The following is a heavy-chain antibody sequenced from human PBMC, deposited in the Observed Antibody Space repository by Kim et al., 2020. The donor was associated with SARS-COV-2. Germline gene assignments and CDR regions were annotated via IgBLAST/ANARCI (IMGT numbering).Heavy chain of an antibody. CDR3: AALITMIVVPGLDY. Sequence: GGSLRLSCAASGFTFSSYAMSWVRQAPGKGLEWVSAISGSGGSTYYADSVKGWFTISRDNSKNTLYLQMNSLRAEDTAVYYCAALITMIVVPGLDYWGQGTLVTVSS. CDR2: ISGSGGST. CDR1: GFTFSSYA. V-gene: IGHV3-23*01. J-gene: IGHJ4*02. D-gene: IGHD3-22*01.